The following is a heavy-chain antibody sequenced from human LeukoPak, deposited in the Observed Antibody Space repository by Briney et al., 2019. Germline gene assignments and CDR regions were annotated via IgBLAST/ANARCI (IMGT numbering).Heavy chain of an antibody. CDR1: GFTFSSYE. CDR2: ISSSGSTI. J-gene: IGHJ4*02. D-gene: IGHD3-3*01. CDR3: AREGVYDSWDY. V-gene: IGHV3-48*03. Sequence: GGSLRLSCAASGFTFSSYEMNWVRQAPGKGLVWVSYISSSGSTIYYADSVKGRFTISRDNAKNSLYLQMNSLRAEDTAVHYCAREGVYDSWDYWGQGTLVTVSS.